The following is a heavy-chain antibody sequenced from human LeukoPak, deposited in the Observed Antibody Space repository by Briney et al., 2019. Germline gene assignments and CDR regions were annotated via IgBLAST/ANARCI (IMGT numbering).Heavy chain of an antibody. D-gene: IGHD1-14*01. CDR3: VRGDQEASEPAFDY. CDR2: ISSGGSAI. J-gene: IGHJ4*02. V-gene: IGHV3-48*02. CDR1: GFTFSSYS. Sequence: GGSLRLSCAASGFTFSSYSMNWVRQAPGKGLEWVSYISSGGSAIYYADSVRGRFTISRDTAKNSLYLEMNSLRDEDTAMYYCVRGDQEASEPAFDYWGQGTLVTVSS.